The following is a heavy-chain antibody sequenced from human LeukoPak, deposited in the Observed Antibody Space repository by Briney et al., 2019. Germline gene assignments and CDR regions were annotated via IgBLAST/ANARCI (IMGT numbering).Heavy chain of an antibody. Sequence: SETLSLTCTGSGDSISSYFWSWIRQPAGKGLELIGRMYTSGNTIYNPSLKSRASMSVDTSKNQLSLKVRSVTAADTAVYYCARDSGYDLSWGQGTLVTVSS. V-gene: IGHV4-4*07. J-gene: IGHJ4*02. CDR1: GDSISSYF. CDR3: ARDSGYDLS. CDR2: MYTSGNT. D-gene: IGHD5-12*01.